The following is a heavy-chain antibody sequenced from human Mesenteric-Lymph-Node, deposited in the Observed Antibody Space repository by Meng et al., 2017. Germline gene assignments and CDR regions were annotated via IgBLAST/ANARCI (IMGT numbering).Heavy chain of an antibody. CDR1: GFTFSTYW. Sequence: EVQLVESGGGLVQPGGSLRLSCVASGFTFSTYWMHWVRQAPGKGLVWVSRINSDGSSSAYADSVKGRFTISRDNAKNTLYLEMNSLRDDDTAVYYCARGDYGDGDYWGQGTLVTVSS. V-gene: IGHV3-74*03. J-gene: IGHJ4*02. CDR2: INSDGSSS. CDR3: ARGDYGDGDY. D-gene: IGHD4-17*01.